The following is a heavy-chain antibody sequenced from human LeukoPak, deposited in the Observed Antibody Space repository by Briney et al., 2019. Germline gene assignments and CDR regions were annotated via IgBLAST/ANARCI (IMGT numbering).Heavy chain of an antibody. J-gene: IGHJ4*02. D-gene: IGHD3-10*01. Sequence: PGGSLRLSSAASGFTFSEYGIHWVRQAPGKGLEWVAVIWSDGSNKYYADSVKGRFTISRDNSKKTLYLQMNSLRVEDTAVYYCVRASGSFDYWGQGTLVTVSS. V-gene: IGHV3-33*01. CDR2: IWSDGSNK. CDR1: GFTFSEYG. CDR3: VRASGSFDY.